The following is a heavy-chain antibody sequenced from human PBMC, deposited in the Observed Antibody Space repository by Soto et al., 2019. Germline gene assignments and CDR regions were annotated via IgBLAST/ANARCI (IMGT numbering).Heavy chain of an antibody. V-gene: IGHV3-33*01. CDR2: IYYDGSNK. Sequence: QVQLVGSGGGVVQPGRSLRLSCAASGFTFSSYGMHWVRQAPGKGLEWVAVIYYDGSNKYYADSVKGRFTISRDNSKNTLYLQMNSLRAEDTAVFYCARSQYSSSWYPFDYWGQGTLVTVSS. D-gene: IGHD6-13*01. J-gene: IGHJ4*02. CDR3: ARSQYSSSWYPFDY. CDR1: GFTFSSYG.